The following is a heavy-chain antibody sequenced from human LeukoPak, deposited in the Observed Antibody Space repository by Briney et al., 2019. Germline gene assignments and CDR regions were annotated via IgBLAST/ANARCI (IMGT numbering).Heavy chain of an antibody. CDR3: ASLSGYSGYDYRGADY. CDR1: GFTFSSYW. CDR2: INSDGSST. V-gene: IGHV3-74*01. Sequence: GGSLRLSCAASGFTFSSYWMHWVRQAPGKGLVWVSRINSDGSSTSYADSVKGRFTISRDNAKNTLYLQMNSLRAEDTAVYYCASLSGYSGYDYRGADYWGQGTLVTVSS. D-gene: IGHD5-12*01. J-gene: IGHJ4*02.